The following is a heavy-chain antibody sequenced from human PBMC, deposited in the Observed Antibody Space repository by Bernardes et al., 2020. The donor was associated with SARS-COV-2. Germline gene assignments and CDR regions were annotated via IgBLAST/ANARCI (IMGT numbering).Heavy chain of an antibody. V-gene: IGHV5-51*01. CDR2: IYPDDSES. CDR3: ATHSDSSERGAFDL. Sequence: GESLQISCHDSGYSFTSHWIAWVRQMPGKGLEWMGMIYPDDSESRFSPSFQGRVTISADKSINTAYLQWTSLKASDTAMYYCATHSDSSERGAFDLWGQGTLVSVSS. D-gene: IGHD6-6*01. J-gene: IGHJ3*01. CDR1: GYSFTSHW.